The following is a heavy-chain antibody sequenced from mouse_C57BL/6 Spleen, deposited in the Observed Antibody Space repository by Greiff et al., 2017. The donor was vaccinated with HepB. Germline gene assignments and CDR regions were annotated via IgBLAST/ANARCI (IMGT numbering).Heavy chain of an antibody. Sequence: QVQLKESGAELVKPGASVKMSCKASGYTFTSYWITWVKQRPGQGLEWIGDIYPGSGSTNYNEKFKSKATLTVDTSSSTAYMQLSSLTSEDSAVYYCARRVGTGKGYFDVWGTGTTVTVSS. CDR2: IYPGSGST. D-gene: IGHD4-1*01. CDR1: GYTFTSYW. J-gene: IGHJ1*03. V-gene: IGHV1-55*01. CDR3: ARRVGTGKGYFDV.